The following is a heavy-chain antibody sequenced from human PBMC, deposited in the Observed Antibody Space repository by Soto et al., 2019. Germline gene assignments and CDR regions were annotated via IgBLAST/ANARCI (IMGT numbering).Heavy chain of an antibody. V-gene: IGHV4-30-4*01. CDR3: ARELIQVTTGGRSFDY. Sequence: QVQLQESGPGLVKPSQTLSLTCTVSGGSISSGDYYWSWIRQPPGKGLEWIGYIYYSGSTYYNPSLKSRVTIPVDTSTHQFSLKLSSVTAADTAVYYCARELIQVTTGGRSFDYWGQGTLVTVSS. CDR2: IYYSGST. D-gene: IGHD4-4*01. J-gene: IGHJ4*02. CDR1: GGSISSGDYY.